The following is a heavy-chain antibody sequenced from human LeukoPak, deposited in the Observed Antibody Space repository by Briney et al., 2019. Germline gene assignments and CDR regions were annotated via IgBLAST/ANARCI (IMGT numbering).Heavy chain of an antibody. V-gene: IGHV4-39*07. CDR2: ISYSGST. Sequence: SETLSLTCTVSGGSISSSSYYWGWVRQPPGKGLEWIGSISYSGSTYYNPSLKSRVTISVDKSKNQFSLKLSSVTAADTAVYYCASFAEGVAGRSWGQGTLVTVSS. D-gene: IGHD6-19*01. CDR3: ASFAEGVAGRS. J-gene: IGHJ5*02. CDR1: GGSISSSSYY.